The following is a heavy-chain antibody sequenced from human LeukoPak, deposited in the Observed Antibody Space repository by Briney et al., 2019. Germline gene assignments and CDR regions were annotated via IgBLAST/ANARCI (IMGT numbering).Heavy chain of an antibody. D-gene: IGHD6-19*01. CDR3: AKLRGSLAVAGTVYFDY. CDR1: GFTFSSYG. Sequence: GGSLRLSCAASGFTFSSYGMHWVRQAPGKGLEWVAVISYDGSNKYYADSVKGRFTISRDNSKNTLYLQMNSLRAEDTAVYYCAKLRGSLAVAGTVYFDYWGQGTLVTVSS. CDR2: ISYDGSNK. J-gene: IGHJ4*02. V-gene: IGHV3-30*18.